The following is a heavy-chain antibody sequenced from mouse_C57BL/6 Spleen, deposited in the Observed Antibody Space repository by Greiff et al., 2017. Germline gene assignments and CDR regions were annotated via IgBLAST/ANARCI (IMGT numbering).Heavy chain of an antibody. V-gene: IGHV5-4*03. Sequence: EVMLVESGGGLVKPGGSLKLSCAASGFTFSSYAMSWVCQTPEKRLEWVATISDGGSYTYYPDNVKGRFTISRDNAKNNLYLQMSHLKSEDTAMYYCARGEGYSNYLYYFDYWGQGTTLTVSS. CDR2: ISDGGSYT. CDR3: ARGEGYSNYLYYFDY. CDR1: GFTFSSYA. J-gene: IGHJ2*01. D-gene: IGHD2-5*01.